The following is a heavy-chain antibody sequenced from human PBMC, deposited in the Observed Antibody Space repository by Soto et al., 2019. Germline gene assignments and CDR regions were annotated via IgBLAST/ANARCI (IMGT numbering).Heavy chain of an antibody. V-gene: IGHV4-61*08. CDR1: GGSVSSAVYD. CDR3: ARDAAGDFWSGYKPDYYYYGMDV. J-gene: IGHJ6*02. Sequence: SETLSLTCTVSGGSVSSAVYDWNWIRHSPGKGLEWIGYISKSGDTNHNPSLKSRVTISVDTSKNQFSLTLRSVTAADTAVYYCARDAAGDFWSGYKPDYYYYGMDVWGQGTTVTVSS. CDR2: ISKSGDT. D-gene: IGHD3-3*01.